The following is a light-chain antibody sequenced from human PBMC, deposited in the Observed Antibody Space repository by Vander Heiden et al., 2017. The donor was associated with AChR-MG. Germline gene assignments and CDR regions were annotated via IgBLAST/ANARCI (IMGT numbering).Light chain of an antibody. V-gene: IGLV3-21*02. Sequence: SYVLTQPPSVSVAPGQTARIPCGGNNIGSKRVHWYQQKPGQAPVLVVYDDSDRLSGIPERCSGSNSGNTATLTISRVEAGDEADYYCQVCDSSSDHVVFGGGTKLTVL. CDR2: DDS. CDR3: QVCDSSSDHVV. J-gene: IGLJ2*01. CDR1: NIGSKR.